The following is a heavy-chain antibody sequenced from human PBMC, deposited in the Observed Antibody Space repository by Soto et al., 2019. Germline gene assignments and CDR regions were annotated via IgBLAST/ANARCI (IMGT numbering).Heavy chain of an antibody. Sequence: PSETLSLTCTVSGGSVSSNSYSWGWIRQSPGKGLEWIGIIYSTGSTNYNPSLKSRVTISVDTSKNQFSLRLTSVTAADTAVYYCAREDSQYDYFDYWGQGTLVTVSS. V-gene: IGHV4-61*01. D-gene: IGHD2-15*01. CDR2: IYSTGST. CDR3: AREDSQYDYFDY. CDR1: GGSVSSNSYS. J-gene: IGHJ4*02.